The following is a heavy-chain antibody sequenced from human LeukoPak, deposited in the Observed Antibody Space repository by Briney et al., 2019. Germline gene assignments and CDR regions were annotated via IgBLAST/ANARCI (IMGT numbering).Heavy chain of an antibody. D-gene: IGHD4-17*01. V-gene: IGHV4-31*03. CDR3: ARGTETGFDY. CDR2: IYYSGST. Sequence: SETLSLTCTVSGGSISSGGYDSGCIRQHPWKGLEWIGYIYYSGSTYYNPSLTSRVTISVDTSKNQFSLKLSSVTAADTAVYDCARGTETGFDYWGQGTLVTVSS. J-gene: IGHJ4*02. CDR1: GGSISSGGYD.